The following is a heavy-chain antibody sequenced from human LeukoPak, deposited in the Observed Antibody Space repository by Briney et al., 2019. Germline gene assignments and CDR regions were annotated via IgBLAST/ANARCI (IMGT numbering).Heavy chain of an antibody. CDR1: GFTFSNYA. D-gene: IGHD2-15*01. J-gene: IGHJ4*02. CDR3: ARQLGYCSDGSCYFDS. V-gene: IGHV3-23*01. CDR2: ISGSGGST. Sequence: GGSLRLSCAASGFTFSNYAMRWVRQAPGRGLEWVSAISGSGGSTYYADSVKGRFTISRDNSQNTLHLQMNSLRAEDTAVYHCARQLGYCSDGSCYFDSWGQGTLVTVSS.